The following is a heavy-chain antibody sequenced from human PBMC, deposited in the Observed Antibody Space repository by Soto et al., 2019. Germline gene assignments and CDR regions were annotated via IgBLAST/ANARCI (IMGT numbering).Heavy chain of an antibody. CDR3: ARATDLRYVEWSVYRGGNSAMDV. J-gene: IGHJ6*02. CDR1: GYTFSGYD. Sequence: QVQLVQSGAEVKKPGASVRVSCKASGYTFSGYDLNWVRQATGQGLEWMGWVSPDSGSTGYAGIFQGRANRTWARSTTTAYMDLSSLPSEDSAAYYCARATDLRYVEWSVYRGGNSAMDVWGQGTTVTVSS. V-gene: IGHV1-8*01. D-gene: IGHD3-3*01. CDR2: VSPDSGST.